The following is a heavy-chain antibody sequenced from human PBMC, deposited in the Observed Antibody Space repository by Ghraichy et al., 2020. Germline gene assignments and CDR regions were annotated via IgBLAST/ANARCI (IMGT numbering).Heavy chain of an antibody. CDR3: AKCTESSTSWPVDY. Sequence: GGSLRLSCVVSGLTFKNYAMSWVRQAPGKGLQWVSAVSGSGSGTYYGDSVRGRFTISRDNSQNTLFLQMNSLRAEDTAVYYCAKCTESSTSWPVDYWGQGALVTVSS. V-gene: IGHV3-23*01. D-gene: IGHD6-13*01. CDR2: VSGSGSGT. J-gene: IGHJ4*02. CDR1: GLTFKNYA.